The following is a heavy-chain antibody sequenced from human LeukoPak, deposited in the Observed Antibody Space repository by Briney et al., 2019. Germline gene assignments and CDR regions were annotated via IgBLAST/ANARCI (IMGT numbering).Heavy chain of an antibody. CDR1: GGSFSGYY. V-gene: IGHV4-34*01. Sequence: SETLSLTCAVYGGSFSGYYWSWIRQPPGKGLEWIGEINHSGSTNYNPSLKSRVTISVDTSKNQFSLKLSSVTAADTAVYYCARGRILTGYYSVGRTYYFDYWDQGTLVTVSS. D-gene: IGHD3-9*01. J-gene: IGHJ4*02. CDR3: ARGRILTGYYSVGRTYYFDY. CDR2: INHSGST.